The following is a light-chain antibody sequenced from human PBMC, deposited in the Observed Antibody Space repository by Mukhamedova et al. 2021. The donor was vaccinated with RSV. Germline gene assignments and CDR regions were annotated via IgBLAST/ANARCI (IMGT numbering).Light chain of an antibody. Sequence: WYQRRVHGQAPKLLIYDASVLERGVPSRFSGSGSGTAFTFTISSLQPEDFATYYCQQYQSFLLTFGGGTKVEIK. V-gene: IGKV1-33*01. CDR3: QQYQSFLLT. J-gene: IGKJ4*01. CDR2: DAS.